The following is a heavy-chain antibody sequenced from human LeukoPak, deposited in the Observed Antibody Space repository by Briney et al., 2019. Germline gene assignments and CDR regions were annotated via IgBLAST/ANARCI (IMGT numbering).Heavy chain of an antibody. CDR1: GYTFTGYY. D-gene: IGHD3-10*01. CDR3: ARDRAGEGLGY. Sequence: ASVKVSCKASGYTFTGYYMHWVRQAPGQGLEWRGRINPNSGGTNYASKFQGRVTMTRDTSICPAYMELSRLRSDDTAVYYCARDRAGEGLGYWGQGTLVTVSS. V-gene: IGHV1-2*06. CDR2: INPNSGGT. J-gene: IGHJ4*02.